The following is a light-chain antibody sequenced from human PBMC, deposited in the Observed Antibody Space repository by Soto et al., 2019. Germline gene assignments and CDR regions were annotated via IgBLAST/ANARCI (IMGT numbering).Light chain of an antibody. Sequence: SVLTQPRSVSGSPGQSVTISCTGTSSDVGGYNYVSWYQQHPGKAPKLMIYDVSKRPSGVPDRFSGSKSGNTASLTISGLQAEDEADYYCCSYAGTNTFGYVFGTGTKVTVL. J-gene: IGLJ1*01. CDR1: SSDVGGYNY. V-gene: IGLV2-11*01. CDR2: DVS. CDR3: CSYAGTNTFGYV.